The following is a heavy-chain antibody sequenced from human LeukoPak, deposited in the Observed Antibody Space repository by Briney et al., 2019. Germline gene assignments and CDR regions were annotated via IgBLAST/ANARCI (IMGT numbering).Heavy chain of an antibody. CDR2: ITYDENIK. CDR1: GHLYRSYR. Sequence: GGSLRLSCNVRGHLYRSYRMQWVRQAPGKGLEWVACITYDENIKYYADSVKGRFTISRDNSENTLYLRMNSLRAEDTAVYYCAKENTRGCYRHLHHWGQGTLVTVSS. D-gene: IGHD5-24*01. CDR3: AKENTRGCYRHLHH. V-gene: IGHV3-30*02. J-gene: IGHJ4*02.